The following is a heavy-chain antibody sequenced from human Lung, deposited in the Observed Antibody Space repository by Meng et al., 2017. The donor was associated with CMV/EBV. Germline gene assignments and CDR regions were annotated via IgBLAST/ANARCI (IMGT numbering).Heavy chain of an antibody. CDR2: INITTWMQ. CDR1: SWTLIRSD. V-gene: IGHV7-4-1*01. J-gene: IGHJ4*02. Sequence: SELKRTADTVKLFCRAASWTLIRSDMNWVRHAPGQGFEWMGWINITTWMQMYAQCFTGRFVFSWDTAVITAYLQIDSLKAGDTAVYYCSRGNGWRFDYWGQGTLVTVSS. CDR3: SRGNGWRFDY. D-gene: IGHD5-24*01.